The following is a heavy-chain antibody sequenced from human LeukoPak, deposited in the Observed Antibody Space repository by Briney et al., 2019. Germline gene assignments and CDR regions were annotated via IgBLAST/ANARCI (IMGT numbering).Heavy chain of an antibody. CDR3: ARSGPTRDYGMGV. CDR2: ISSDSYYI. J-gene: IGHJ6*02. Sequence: GGSLRLSCAASGFIFSSYSMNWVRQAPGKGLEWVSSISSDSYYIFYADSVKGRFTISRDNAKNSLYLQMNSLRAEDTAVYYCARSGPTRDYGMGVWGPGTTVTVS. CDR1: GFIFSSYS. D-gene: IGHD1-26*01. V-gene: IGHV3-21*01.